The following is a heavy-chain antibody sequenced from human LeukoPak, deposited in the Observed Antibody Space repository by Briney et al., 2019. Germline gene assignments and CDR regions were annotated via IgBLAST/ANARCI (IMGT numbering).Heavy chain of an antibody. CDR2: INHSGST. Sequence: PSETLSLTCAVYGGSFSGYYWSWIRQPPGKGLEWIGEINHSGSTNYNPSLKSRVTISVDTSKNQFSPKLSSVTAADTAVYYCARRKYDYVWGSYLHIDYWGQGTLVTVSS. CDR1: GGSFSGYY. CDR3: ARRKYDYVWGSYLHIDY. V-gene: IGHV4-34*01. D-gene: IGHD3-16*02. J-gene: IGHJ4*02.